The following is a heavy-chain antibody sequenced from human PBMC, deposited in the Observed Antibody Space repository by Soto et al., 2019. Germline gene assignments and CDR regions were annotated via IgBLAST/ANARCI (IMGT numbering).Heavy chain of an antibody. Sequence: WASVKVSCKASGYTFTGYYMHWVRQAPGQGLEWMGWINPNSGGTNYAQKFQGWVTMTRDTSISTAYMELSRLRSDDTAVYYCAREMSGSSAVGPFDYWGQGTLVTVSS. V-gene: IGHV1-2*04. D-gene: IGHD6-6*01. J-gene: IGHJ4*02. CDR3: AREMSGSSAVGPFDY. CDR2: INPNSGGT. CDR1: GYTFTGYY.